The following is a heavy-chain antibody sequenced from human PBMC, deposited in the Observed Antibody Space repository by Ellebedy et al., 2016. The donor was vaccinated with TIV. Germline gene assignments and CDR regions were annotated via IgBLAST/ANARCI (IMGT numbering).Heavy chain of an antibody. Sequence: GGSLRLXXAASEFTFSSYTMGWVRQAPGKGLEWVSAILGSGVGTSYADSVKGRFTISRDNSKNTLHLQMNSLKAENTAVYYCAKGPNPPSLYYFDYWGQGTLVTVSS. CDR2: ILGSGVGT. D-gene: IGHD2-15*01. J-gene: IGHJ4*02. V-gene: IGHV3-23*01. CDR3: AKGPNPPSLYYFDY. CDR1: EFTFSSYT.